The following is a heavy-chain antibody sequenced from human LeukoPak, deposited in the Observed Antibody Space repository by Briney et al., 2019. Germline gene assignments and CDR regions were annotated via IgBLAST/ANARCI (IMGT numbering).Heavy chain of an antibody. CDR3: ARAGGYYGTSGLTQY. CDR1: GFAFSSYW. D-gene: IGHD1-7*01. J-gene: IGHJ4*02. CDR2: IKQDGSEK. Sequence: PGGSLRLSCAASGFAFSSYWMTWVRQAPGKGLEWVANIKQDGSEKYYVDSVKGRFTISRDNAKNSLYLQMNSLRAEDTAVYYCARAGGYYGTSGLTQYWGQGTLVTVSS. V-gene: IGHV3-7*01.